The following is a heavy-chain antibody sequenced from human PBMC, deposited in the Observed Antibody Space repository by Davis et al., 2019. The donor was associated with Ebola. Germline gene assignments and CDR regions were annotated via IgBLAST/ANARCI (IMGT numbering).Heavy chain of an antibody. CDR2: ITNGGAST. CDR1: GFTFSTYA. Sequence: GESLKISCAASGFTFSTYAFHWVRQAPGKGLEWVSGITNGGASTFSADSVKGRFTISRDNAKNSLYLQMNSLRAEDTAVYYCAREEWAYSSSWYYYYGMDVWGQGTTVTVSS. V-gene: IGHV3-NL1*01. D-gene: IGHD6-13*01. CDR3: AREEWAYSSSWYYYYGMDV. J-gene: IGHJ6*02.